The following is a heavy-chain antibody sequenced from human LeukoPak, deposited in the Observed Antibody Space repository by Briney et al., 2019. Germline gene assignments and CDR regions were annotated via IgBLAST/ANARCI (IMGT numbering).Heavy chain of an antibody. CDR3: ASGSSLSDRRITTTIFAY. CDR2: IYTRGST. D-gene: IGHD3-3*01. Sequence: SEALSLTCTVSGGSISSYYWSWIRQPAGKGLEWIGRIYTRGSTNYNPSLKSRVTMSVDTSKNHFSLKLSSGTAADTAVYYCASGSSLSDRRITTTIFAYWGQGTLVTVSS. CDR1: GGSISSYY. V-gene: IGHV4-4*07. J-gene: IGHJ4*02.